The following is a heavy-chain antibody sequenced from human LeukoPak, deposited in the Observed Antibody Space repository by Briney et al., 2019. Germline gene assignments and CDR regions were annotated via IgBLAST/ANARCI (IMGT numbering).Heavy chain of an antibody. D-gene: IGHD2-15*01. CDR2: ISHSGGTT. CDR3: AKAPPPYCSGGSCFDAFDI. CDR1: EFTFSSYA. V-gene: IGHV3-23*01. Sequence: GGSLRLSCAASEFTFSSYAMSWVRQAPGKGLEWVSAISHSGGTTYYADSVKGRFTISRDNSKNTLYLQMNSLRAEDTAVYYCAKAPPPYCSGGSCFDAFDIWGQGTMVTVSS. J-gene: IGHJ3*02.